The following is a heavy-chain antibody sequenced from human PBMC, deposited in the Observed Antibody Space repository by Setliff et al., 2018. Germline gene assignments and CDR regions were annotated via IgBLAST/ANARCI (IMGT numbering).Heavy chain of an antibody. Sequence: ASVKVSCKTSGYAFTDNYIHWVRQAPGQGLEWMGWINPKTGGTNLAQKFQGWVSMTRDTSNTTAYMELSRLTSDDMAVYFCARSDHLVVDGFDVWGQGTMVTVSS. D-gene: IGHD3-16*01. V-gene: IGHV1-2*04. J-gene: IGHJ3*01. CDR3: ARSDHLVVDGFDV. CDR1: GYAFTDNY. CDR2: INPKTGGT.